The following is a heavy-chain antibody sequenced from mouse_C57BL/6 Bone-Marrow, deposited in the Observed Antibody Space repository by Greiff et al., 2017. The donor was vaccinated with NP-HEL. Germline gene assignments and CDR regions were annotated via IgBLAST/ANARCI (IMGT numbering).Heavy chain of an antibody. J-gene: IGHJ4*01. CDR3: ARLMYYYGSSLSYAMDY. CDR1: GFTFSDYG. V-gene: IGHV5-17*01. Sequence: EVKLQESGGGLVKPGGSLKLSCAASGFTFSDYGMHWVRQAPEKGLEWVAYISSGSSTIYYADTVKGRFTISRDNAKNTLFLQMTSLRSEDTAMYYCARLMYYYGSSLSYAMDYWGQGTSVTVSS. CDR2: ISSGSSTI. D-gene: IGHD1-1*01.